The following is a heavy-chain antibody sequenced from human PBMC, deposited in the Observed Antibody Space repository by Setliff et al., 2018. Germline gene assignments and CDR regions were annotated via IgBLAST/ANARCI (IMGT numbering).Heavy chain of an antibody. CDR2: IDHSGRT. Sequence: SETLSLTCTVYGASFSNYYWGWARQPPEERLEWIGEIDHSGRTKYNPSLKGRVTISVDTSKNQFSLGLSSVTAADTAVYYCRFWSGYYKNDYWGQGTVVTVSS. V-gene: IGHV4-34*01. CDR1: GASFSNYY. D-gene: IGHD3-3*01. CDR3: RFWSGYYKNDY. J-gene: IGHJ4*02.